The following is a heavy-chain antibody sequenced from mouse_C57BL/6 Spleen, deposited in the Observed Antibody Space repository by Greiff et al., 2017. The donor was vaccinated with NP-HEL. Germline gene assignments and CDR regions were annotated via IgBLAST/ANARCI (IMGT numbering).Heavy chain of an antibody. D-gene: IGHD1-1*01. CDR1: GYTFTSYW. Sequence: QVQLQQPGAELVKPGASVKLSCKASGYTFTSYWMQWVKQRPGQGLEWIGEIDPSDSYTNYNQKFKGKATLTVDTSSSTAYMQLSSLTSEDSAVYYCARGLLRGYAMDYWGQGTSVTVSS. J-gene: IGHJ4*01. CDR3: ARGLLRGYAMDY. CDR2: IDPSDSYT. V-gene: IGHV1-50*01.